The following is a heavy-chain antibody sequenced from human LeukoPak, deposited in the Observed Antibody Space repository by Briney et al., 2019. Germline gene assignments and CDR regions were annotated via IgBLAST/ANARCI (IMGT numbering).Heavy chain of an antibody. D-gene: IGHD4-17*01. Sequence: GGSLRLSCTASGFTFGDSAMSWVRQAPGKGLEWVGFIRSEAYGGTTEYAASVKGRFTISRDDSKSIAYLQMNSLKTEDTAVYYCTRSDYGDYSGFDYWGQGTLVTVSS. CDR1: GFTFGDSA. V-gene: IGHV3-49*04. J-gene: IGHJ4*02. CDR3: TRSDYGDYSGFDY. CDR2: IRSEAYGGTT.